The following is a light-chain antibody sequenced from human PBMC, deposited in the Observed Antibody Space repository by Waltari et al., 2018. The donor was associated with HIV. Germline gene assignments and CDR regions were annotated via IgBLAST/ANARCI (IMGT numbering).Light chain of an antibody. CDR3: HASDSSTLVV. J-gene: IGLJ2*01. CDR1: KLAQKY. Sequence: SYELTQPPSVSVSPGQTASITCSGDKLAQKYARWYQQKPGHPPMLVIYQDSKRPSGITARLFGSTTWNTATMTTSGTQAMDEAAYYCHASDSSTLVVFGGGTKLTVL. V-gene: IGLV3-1*01. CDR2: QDS.